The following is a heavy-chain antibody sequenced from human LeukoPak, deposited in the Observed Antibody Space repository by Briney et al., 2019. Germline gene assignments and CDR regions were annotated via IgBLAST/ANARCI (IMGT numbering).Heavy chain of an antibody. CDR3: ARLSGWHAGYYFDY. Sequence: SETLSLTCTVSGGSTSSSGYYWGWVRQPPGKGLEWIGSIYYSGRTYFNSSLKSRVAISVDTSKNQFSLKLSSVTAADTAVYYCARLSGWHAGYYFDYWGQGTLVTVPS. J-gene: IGHJ4*02. V-gene: IGHV4-39*01. CDR1: GGSTSSSGYY. D-gene: IGHD6-19*01. CDR2: IYYSGRT.